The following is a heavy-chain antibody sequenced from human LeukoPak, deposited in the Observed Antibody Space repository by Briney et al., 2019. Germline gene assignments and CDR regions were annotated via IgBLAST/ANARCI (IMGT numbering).Heavy chain of an antibody. CDR1: GFTFDDYA. CDR3: AKGPDYDILTPIDY. CDR2: ISWNSGRR. V-gene: IGHV3-9*03. Sequence: GRSLRHTCAASGFTFDDYAMHWVRQAPGKGLEWVSGISWNSGRRGYADSVKGRFTISRDNAKTSLYLQMNSLRAEDMALYYCAKGPDYDILTPIDYWGQGTLVTVSS. D-gene: IGHD3-9*01. J-gene: IGHJ4*02.